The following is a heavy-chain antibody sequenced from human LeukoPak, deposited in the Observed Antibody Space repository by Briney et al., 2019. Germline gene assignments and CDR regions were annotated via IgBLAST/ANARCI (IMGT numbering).Heavy chain of an antibody. J-gene: IGHJ4*02. CDR1: GFPFSSYE. Sequence: GGSLRLSCAASGFPFSSYEMNWVRQAPGKRLVWVSRINTDGSSRIYADSVKGRFTISRDNAKNTLYLQMNSLRAEDTAVYAFARGNEWAFDYWAQGTLVTVSS. CDR3: ARGNEWAFDY. D-gene: IGHD1-26*01. CDR2: INTDGSSR. V-gene: IGHV3-74*01.